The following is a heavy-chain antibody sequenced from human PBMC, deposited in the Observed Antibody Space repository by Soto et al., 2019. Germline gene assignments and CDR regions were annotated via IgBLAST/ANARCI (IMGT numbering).Heavy chain of an antibody. CDR1: GGTFSSYA. CDR3: ARRAHGSGFDP. Sequence: QVQLVQSGAEVKKPGSSVKVSCKASGGTFSSYAISWVRQAPGQGLEWMGGIIPIFGTANCAQKFQGRVTITADDSARPAYMALSGWVSEDTAVYYCARRAHGSGFDPWGQGTLVTVSS. D-gene: IGHD3-10*01. V-gene: IGHV1-69*12. CDR2: IIPIFGTA. J-gene: IGHJ5*02.